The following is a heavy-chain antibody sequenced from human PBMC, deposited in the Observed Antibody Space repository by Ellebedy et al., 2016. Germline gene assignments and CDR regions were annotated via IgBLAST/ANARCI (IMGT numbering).Heavy chain of an antibody. J-gene: IGHJ4*02. CDR3: VKLAGGAADFDY. V-gene: IGHV3-23*01. Sequence: GGSLRLSCAASGFTFSTYAMSWVRQTPGKGLEWVSSINGRGDDTYYADSVTGRFSISRDNFKDALFLQMNSLSAEDTAVYYCVKLAGGAADFDYWGQGTLVAVSS. CDR1: GFTFSTYA. CDR2: INGRGDDT. D-gene: IGHD3-16*01.